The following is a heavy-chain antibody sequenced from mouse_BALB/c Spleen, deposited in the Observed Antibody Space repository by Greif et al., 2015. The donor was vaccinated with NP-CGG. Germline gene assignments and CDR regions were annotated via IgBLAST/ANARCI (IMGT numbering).Heavy chain of an antibody. J-gene: IGHJ4*01. V-gene: IGHV1-7*01. CDR1: GYTFTSYW. Sequence: QVQLQQSGAELAKPGASVKMSCKASGYTFTSYWMHWVKQRPGQGLEWIGYINPSTGYTEYNQKFKDKATLTADKSSSTAYMQLSSLTSEDSAVYYCARGVTGYAMDYWGQGTSVTVSS. CDR2: INPSTGYT. CDR3: ARGVTGYAMDY. D-gene: IGHD2-1*01.